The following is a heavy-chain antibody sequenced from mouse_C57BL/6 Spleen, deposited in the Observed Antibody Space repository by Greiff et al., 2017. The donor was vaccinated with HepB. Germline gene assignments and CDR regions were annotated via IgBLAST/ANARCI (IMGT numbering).Heavy chain of an antibody. CDR2: ISDGGSYT. V-gene: IGHV5-4*01. Sequence: EVKLMESGGGLVKPGGSLKLSCAASGFTFSSYAMSWVRQTPEKRLEWVATISDGGSYTYYPDNVKGRFTISRDNAKNNLYLQMSHLKSEDTAMYYCAREVDGYYPYWYFDVWGTGTTGTVSS. CDR1: GFTFSSYA. J-gene: IGHJ1*03. D-gene: IGHD2-3*01. CDR3: AREVDGYYPYWYFDV.